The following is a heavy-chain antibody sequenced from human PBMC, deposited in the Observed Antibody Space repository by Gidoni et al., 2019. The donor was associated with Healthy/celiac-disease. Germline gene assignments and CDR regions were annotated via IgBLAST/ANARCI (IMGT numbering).Heavy chain of an antibody. CDR2: INPNSGGT. D-gene: IGHD6-13*01. J-gene: IGHJ6*02. Sequence: QVQLVQSGAEVKKPGASVQVSCKASGYTFTGYYMHWVRQAPGQGLEWMGWINPNSGGTNYAQKFQGWVTMTRDTSISTAYMELSRLRSDDTAVYYCARGDSSSWRSSYYYGMDVWGQGTTVTVSS. V-gene: IGHV1-2*04. CDR1: GYTFTGYY. CDR3: ARGDSSSWRSSYYYGMDV.